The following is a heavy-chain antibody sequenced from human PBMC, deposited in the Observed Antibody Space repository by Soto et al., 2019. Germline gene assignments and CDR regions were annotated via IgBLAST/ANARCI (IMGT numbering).Heavy chain of an antibody. D-gene: IGHD2-21*02. CDR3: TRPDYRGDSGDF. Sequence: PGESLKISCKGSGYTFTSYWITWVRQMPGKGPEWVATIDCSDSYINYSPSFQGHVTISADKSVSTAYLQMNSLTTEDTAVYYCTRPDYRGDSGDFWGRGTLVTVSS. V-gene: IGHV5-10-1*01. J-gene: IGHJ4*02. CDR2: IDCSDSYI. CDR1: GYTFTSYW.